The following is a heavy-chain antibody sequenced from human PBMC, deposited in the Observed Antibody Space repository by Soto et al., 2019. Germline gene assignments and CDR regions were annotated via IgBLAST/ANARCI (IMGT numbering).Heavy chain of an antibody. CDR3: ARALREMASPTLGY. V-gene: IGHV3-30-3*01. CDR1: GFTFSSYA. J-gene: IGHJ4*02. D-gene: IGHD4-17*01. Sequence: QVRLVESGGGVVQPGRSLRLSCAASGFTFSSYAMHWVRQAPGKGLEWVAVISYDGSNKYYADSVKGRFTISRDNSKNTLYLQMNSLRAEDTAVYYCARALREMASPTLGYWGQGTLVTVSS. CDR2: ISYDGSNK.